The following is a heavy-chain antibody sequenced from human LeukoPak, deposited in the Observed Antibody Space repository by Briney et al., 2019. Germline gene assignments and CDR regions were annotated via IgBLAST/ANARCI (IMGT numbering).Heavy chain of an antibody. CDR2: IYTSGGT. J-gene: IGHJ4*02. D-gene: IGHD6-19*01. CDR3: ARDWGSYSSGWRAFDY. CDR1: GGSISSFY. V-gene: IGHV4-4*07. Sequence: SETLPLTCTGSGGSISSFYWTWIRQHAGKGLEWIGRIYTSGGTNYNPSLKSRVTMSVDTSKNQFSLKLSSVTAADTAVYYCARDWGSYSSGWRAFDYWGPGTLVTVSS.